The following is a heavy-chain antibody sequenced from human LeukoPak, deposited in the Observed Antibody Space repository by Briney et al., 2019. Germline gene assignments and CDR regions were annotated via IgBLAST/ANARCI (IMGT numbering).Heavy chain of an antibody. J-gene: IGHJ4*02. CDR1: GFTFSSYR. Sequence: GGSLRLSCAASGFTFSSYRMSWVRQAPGKGLEWVANIKQDGSEKYYVDSVKGRFTISRDNAKNSLYLQMNSLRAEDTAVYYCARDESSGSTYYFDYWGQGTLATVSS. CDR3: ARDESSGSTYYFDY. D-gene: IGHD3-22*01. V-gene: IGHV3-7*01. CDR2: IKQDGSEK.